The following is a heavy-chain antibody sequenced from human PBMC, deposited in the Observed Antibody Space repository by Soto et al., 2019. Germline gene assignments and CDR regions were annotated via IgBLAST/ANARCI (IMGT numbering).Heavy chain of an antibody. CDR1: GFTFSNAW. J-gene: IGHJ3*02. CDR2: IKSKTDGGTT. CDR3: TTDPVHDYIWGSYRHSGRDDAFDI. D-gene: IGHD3-16*02. V-gene: IGHV3-15*01. Sequence: GGSLRLSCAASGFTFSNAWMSWVRQAPGKGLEWVGRIKSKTDGGTTDYAAPVKGRFTISRDDSKNTLYLQMNSLKTEDTAVYYCTTDPVHDYIWGSYRHSGRDDAFDIWGQGTMVTVSS.